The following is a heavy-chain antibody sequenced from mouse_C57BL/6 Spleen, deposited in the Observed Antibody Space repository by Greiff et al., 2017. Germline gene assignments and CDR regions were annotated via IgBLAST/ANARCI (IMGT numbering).Heavy chain of an antibody. Sequence: QVQLQQSGPELVKPGASVKISCKASGYAFSSSWMNWVKQRPGKGLEWIGRIYPGDGDTNYNGKFKGKATLTADKSSSTAYMQLSSLTSEDSAVYFCARPRTAQATWFAYWGQGTLVTVSA. J-gene: IGHJ3*01. CDR1: GYAFSSSW. D-gene: IGHD3-2*02. V-gene: IGHV1-82*01. CDR2: IYPGDGDT. CDR3: ARPRTAQATWFAY.